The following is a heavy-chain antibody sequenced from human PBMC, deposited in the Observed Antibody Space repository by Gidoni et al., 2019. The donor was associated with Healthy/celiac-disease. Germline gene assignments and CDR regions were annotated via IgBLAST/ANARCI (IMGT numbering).Heavy chain of an antibody. CDR3: AREAELSANFDY. D-gene: IGHD3-16*02. J-gene: IGHJ4*02. Sequence: EVQLVESGGGLVKPGGSLRLSCAASGFTFSSYSMNWVRQAPGKGLEWVSSISSSSSYIYYADSVKGRFTISRDNAKNSLYLQMNSLRAEDTTVYYCAREAELSANFDYWGQGTLVTVSS. CDR2: ISSSSSYI. V-gene: IGHV3-21*01. CDR1: GFTFSSYS.